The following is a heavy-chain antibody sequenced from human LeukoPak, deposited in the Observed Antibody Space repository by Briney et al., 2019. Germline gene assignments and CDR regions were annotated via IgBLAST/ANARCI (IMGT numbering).Heavy chain of an antibody. V-gene: IGHV3-21*01. CDR1: GFTFSSYS. Sequence: PGGSLRLSCAASGFTFSSYSMIWVRQAPGKGLEWVSSISSGSISKYYADSMKGRFTISRDNAKNSLYLQMNSLRAEDMAVYYCARINWNHAFDIWGQGTMVTVSS. D-gene: IGHD1-1*01. CDR3: ARINWNHAFDI. CDR2: ISSGSISK. J-gene: IGHJ3*02.